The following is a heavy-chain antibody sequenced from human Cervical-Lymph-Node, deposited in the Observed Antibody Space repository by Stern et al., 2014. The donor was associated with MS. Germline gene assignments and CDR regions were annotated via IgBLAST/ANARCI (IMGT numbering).Heavy chain of an antibody. CDR1: GGSVSSGGHH. D-gene: IGHD1-1*01. V-gene: IGHV4-31*03. CDR2: IYYTGST. J-gene: IGHJ6*02. CDR3: ASQTGTMEGYYYYGMDV. Sequence: VHLVESGPGLVKPSQTLSLTCSVSGGSVSSGGHHWTWVRPHPGRGLEWIGSIYYTGSTYYNPSLKSRVNISLDTSKNQFSLKLTSLTAADTAVYYCASQTGTMEGYYYYGMDVWGQGTTVTVSS.